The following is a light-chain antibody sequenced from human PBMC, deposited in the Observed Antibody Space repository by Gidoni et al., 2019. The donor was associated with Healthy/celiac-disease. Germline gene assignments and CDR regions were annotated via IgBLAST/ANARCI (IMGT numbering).Light chain of an antibody. J-gene: IGLJ2*01. CDR2: EVS. Sequence: QSALTQPVSVSGSPGQSITISCTGTSSDVGGYNYVSWYQQHPGKAPKLMIYEVSNRPSGVSNRFSGSKSGNTASLTISGIQAEDEADYYCSSYTSSSTLVFGGGTKLTVL. V-gene: IGLV2-14*01. CDR3: SSYTSSSTLV. CDR1: SSDVGGYNY.